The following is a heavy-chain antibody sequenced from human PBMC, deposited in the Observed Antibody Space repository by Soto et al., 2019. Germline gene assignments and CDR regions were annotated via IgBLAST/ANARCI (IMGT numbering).Heavy chain of an antibody. V-gene: IGHV1-69*05. CDR2: IIPMFDMS. CDR1: GGTFSSDT. Sequence: QVQLVQSGAEVKTPGSSVKVSCKASGGTFSSDTVSWVRQAPGQGLEWMGRIIPMFDMSVYADKFQRRATITTDESATTVYMELSSLTSDDTAMYFCARDDYSDYTEDGLETWGQGTVVTVSS. D-gene: IGHD4-17*01. J-gene: IGHJ3*01. CDR3: ARDDYSDYTEDGLET.